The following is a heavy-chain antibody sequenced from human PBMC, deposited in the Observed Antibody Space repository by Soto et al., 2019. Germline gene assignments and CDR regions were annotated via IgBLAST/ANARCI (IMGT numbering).Heavy chain of an antibody. CDR1: GGSISSGGYY. J-gene: IGHJ3*02. D-gene: IGHD3-3*01. CDR3: ARTYDFWSGYLYDAFDI. CDR2: IYYSGST. V-gene: IGHV4-31*03. Sequence: SETLSLTCTVSGGSISSGGYYWSWIRQHPGKGLEWIGYIYYSGSTYYNPSLKSRVTISVDTSKNQFSLKLSSVTAADTAVYYCARTYDFWSGYLYDAFDIWGQGTMVTVSS.